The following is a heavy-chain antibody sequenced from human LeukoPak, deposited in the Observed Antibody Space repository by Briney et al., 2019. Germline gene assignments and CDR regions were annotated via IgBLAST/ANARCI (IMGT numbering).Heavy chain of an antibody. Sequence: GGSLRLSCAASGFTFNSYGMSWVRQAPGKGLEWVSAISGSGGSTYYADSVKGRFTISRDNSKNTLYLQMNSLRAEDTAVYYCAKGFRGRYGDRFDYWGQGTLVTVSS. CDR1: GFTFNSYG. D-gene: IGHD4-17*01. V-gene: IGHV3-23*01. CDR2: ISGSGGST. J-gene: IGHJ4*02. CDR3: AKGFRGRYGDRFDY.